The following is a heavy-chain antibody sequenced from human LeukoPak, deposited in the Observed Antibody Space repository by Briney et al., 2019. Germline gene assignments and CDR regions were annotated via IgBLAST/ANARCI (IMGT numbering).Heavy chain of an antibody. Sequence: GGSLRLSCAASGFTFDDYAMHCVRQAPGKGLEWVSGISWNSGSIGYADSVKGRFTISRDNAKNSLYLQMNSLRAEDTALYYCPKDPMATMEAFDIWGQGTIVTVSS. CDR2: ISWNSGSI. V-gene: IGHV3-9*01. J-gene: IGHJ3*02. CDR3: PKDPMATMEAFDI. D-gene: IGHD1-1*01. CDR1: GFTFDDYA.